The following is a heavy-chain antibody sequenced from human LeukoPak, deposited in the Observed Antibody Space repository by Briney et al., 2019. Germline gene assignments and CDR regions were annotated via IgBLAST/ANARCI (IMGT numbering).Heavy chain of an antibody. CDR1: GGSFSGYY. CDR2: INHSGST. J-gene: IGHJ4*02. CDR3: ARESPGDY. V-gene: IGHV4-34*01. Sequence: SETLSLTCAVYGGSFSGYYWNWIRQPPGKGLEWIGEINHSGSTNYNPSLKSRVTISVDTPKNQFSLKLSSVTAADTAVYYCARESPGDYWGQGTLVTVSS.